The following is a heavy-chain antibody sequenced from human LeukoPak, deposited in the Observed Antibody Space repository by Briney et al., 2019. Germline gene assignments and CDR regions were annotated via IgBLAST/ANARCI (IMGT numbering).Heavy chain of an antibody. V-gene: IGHV1-2*02. Sequence: ASVKVSCKAPGYTFTDYYIHWVRQAPGQGLEWMGWINPNSGGTNYAQKFQGRVTMTRDTSISTAYMELSRLRSVDTAVYYCARDPIRSYASGRLGIDYWGQGTLVTISS. CDR3: ARDPIRSYASGRLGIDY. D-gene: IGHD3-16*01. J-gene: IGHJ4*02. CDR1: GYTFTDYY. CDR2: INPNSGGT.